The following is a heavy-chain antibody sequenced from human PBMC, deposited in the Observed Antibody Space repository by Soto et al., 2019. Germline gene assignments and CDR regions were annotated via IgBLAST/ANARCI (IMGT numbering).Heavy chain of an antibody. CDR2: IIPIFGTA. CDR3: TRGTGMSHSWYTDS. D-gene: IGHD6-13*01. CDR1: GGIFNTYA. J-gene: IGHJ5*02. Sequence: SVKVSCKASGGIFNTYALSWVRQAPGRGLEWMGGIIPIFGTANYAQKFQGSVTITADESTNTTYMELSSLRSDDTAVYYCTRGTGMSHSWYTDSWGQGTRVTVSS. V-gene: IGHV1-69*13.